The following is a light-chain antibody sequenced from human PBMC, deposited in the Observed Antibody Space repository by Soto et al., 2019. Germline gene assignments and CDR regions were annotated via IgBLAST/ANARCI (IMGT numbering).Light chain of an antibody. CDR3: MQSVQVPWT. CDR1: QSLLHINGETS. CDR2: QVS. V-gene: IGKV2D-29*01. J-gene: IGKJ1*01. Sequence: DIVMTQTPLSLSVTPGQPASISCKSGQSLLHINGETSLFWYLQKPGQPPQLLIYQVSNRLSGVPDRFSGSGSGTDFTLSISRVEAEDVGIYYCMQSVQVPWTFGQGTKVEIK.